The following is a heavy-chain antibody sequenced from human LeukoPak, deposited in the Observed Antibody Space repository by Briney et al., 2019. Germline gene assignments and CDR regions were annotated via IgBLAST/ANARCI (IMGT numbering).Heavy chain of an antibody. CDR2: MNPNSGNT. CDR3: ARVVYPHHFDWIRYYYYYYMDV. Sequence: ASVKVSCKASGYTFTSYDINWVRQATGQGLEWMGWMNPNSGNTGYAQKFQGRVTMTRNTSISTAYMELSSLRSEDTAVYYCARVVYPHHFDWIRYYYYYYMDVWGKGTTVTISS. CDR1: GYTFTSYD. J-gene: IGHJ6*03. V-gene: IGHV1-8*01. D-gene: IGHD3-9*01.